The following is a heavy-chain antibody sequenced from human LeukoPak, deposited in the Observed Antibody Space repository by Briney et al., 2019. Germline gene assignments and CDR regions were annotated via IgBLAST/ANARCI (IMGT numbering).Heavy chain of an antibody. J-gene: IGHJ6*03. CDR1: GGSIRSGDHH. CDR3: ARDLGGYPFFMDV. Sequence: SETLSLTCSVSGGSIRSGDHHWAWVRQPPGKGLEFIGSLDESGRPYYNRPLKSRVSISGDTSGKQFSLNLTSVTAADTSVYFCARDLGGYPFFMDVWGRGTTVIVSS. D-gene: IGHD2-15*01. V-gene: IGHV4-39*07. CDR2: LDESGRP.